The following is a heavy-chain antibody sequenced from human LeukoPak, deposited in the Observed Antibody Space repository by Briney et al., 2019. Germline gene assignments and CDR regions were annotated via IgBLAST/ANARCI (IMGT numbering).Heavy chain of an antibody. Sequence: SETLSLTCTGSGGSISSHYWRWIRQPAGKGLEWIGRMSASGGTNYNPSLKSRVTMSVDTSKNQFSLNLTSVTAADTALYYCARARQPDRGLDYWGQGTVVTVSS. V-gene: IGHV4-4*07. CDR1: GGSISSHY. CDR2: MSASGGT. J-gene: IGHJ4*02. CDR3: ARARQPDRGLDY.